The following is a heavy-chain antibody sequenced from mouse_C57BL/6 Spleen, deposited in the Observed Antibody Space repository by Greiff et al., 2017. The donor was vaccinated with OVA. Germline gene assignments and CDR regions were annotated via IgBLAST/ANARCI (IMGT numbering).Heavy chain of an antibody. CDR1: GFTFTSYW. Sequence: QVQLQQPGAELVKPGASVKLSCTASGFTFTSYWMHWVKQRPGRGLEWIGRIDPNSGGTKYTEKFTSKATLTVDKPSSTAYLQRSSLTSEDSAVYYCARRSRDYGSSFDYWGQGTTLTVSS. CDR3: ARRSRDYGSSFDY. V-gene: IGHV1-72*01. D-gene: IGHD1-1*01. CDR2: IDPNSGGT. J-gene: IGHJ2*01.